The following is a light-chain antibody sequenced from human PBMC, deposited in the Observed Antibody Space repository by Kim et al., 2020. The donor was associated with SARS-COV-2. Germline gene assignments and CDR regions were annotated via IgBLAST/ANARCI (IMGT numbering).Light chain of an antibody. Sequence: LSLSPGERATLSCRASQSVSSSYLAWYQQKPGQAPRLLIYGASSRATGIPDRFSGSGSGTDFTLTISRLEPEDFAVYYCQQYGLTFGGGTKVEIK. J-gene: IGKJ4*01. CDR2: GAS. CDR1: QSVSSSY. CDR3: QQYGLT. V-gene: IGKV3-20*01.